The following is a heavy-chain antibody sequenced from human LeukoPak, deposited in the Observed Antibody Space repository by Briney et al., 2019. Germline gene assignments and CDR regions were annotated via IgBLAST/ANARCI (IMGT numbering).Heavy chain of an antibody. V-gene: IGHV4-39*02. Sequence: SETLSLTCTVSGGSITSPENYWGWVRQPPGKGLEWIGNIYYSGDTYYNSSLRSRVTLSVDTSQNHFSLRLTSMTAADTAVYYCARDLNWDILTGFVDHDYWGQGTLVTVSS. J-gene: IGHJ4*02. CDR1: GGSITSPENY. CDR3: ARDLNWDILTGFVDHDY. D-gene: IGHD3-9*01. CDR2: IYYSGDT.